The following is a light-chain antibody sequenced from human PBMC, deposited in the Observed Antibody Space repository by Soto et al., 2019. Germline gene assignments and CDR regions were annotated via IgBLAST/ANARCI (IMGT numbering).Light chain of an antibody. Sequence: EIVLTQSPGTLSLSPGARATLSCRASQSVSISYLAWYQQRPGQAPRLLIYGVSSRATGIPDRFSGSGSGTDFTLTINRLEPEDFAVYYCQQYDSSPPFALTFGGGTKVDIK. CDR3: QQYDSSPPFALT. V-gene: IGKV3-20*01. CDR1: QSVSISY. CDR2: GVS. J-gene: IGKJ4*01.